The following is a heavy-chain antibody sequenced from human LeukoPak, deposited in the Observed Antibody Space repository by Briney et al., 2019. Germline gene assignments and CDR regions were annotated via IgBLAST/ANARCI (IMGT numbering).Heavy chain of an antibody. J-gene: IGHJ4*02. V-gene: IGHV1-2*02. CDR2: VNPDSGGT. Sequence: GASVKVSCKASGYCFIHYRLHWVRQAHGQGLEWMGWVNPDSGGTNYQQRFQGRVTMTRDTSITTVYMELSGLTSDDTAVYYCARENWYSDYWGQGTLVTVSS. CDR1: GYCFIHYR. D-gene: IGHD1-1*01. CDR3: ARENWYSDY.